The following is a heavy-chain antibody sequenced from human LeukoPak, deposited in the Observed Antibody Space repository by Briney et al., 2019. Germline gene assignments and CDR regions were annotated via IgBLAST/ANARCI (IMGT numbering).Heavy chain of an antibody. Sequence: GGSLRLSCAASGFTFNSYAMHWGREAPGKGLEWVGVMSHDGSNKYYGDSVKGRFTISRDNAKNSLYLQMDSLGAEDTAVYYCARDRESNWFPYLDSWGQGTLVTVSS. CDR2: MSHDGSNK. D-gene: IGHD6-13*01. CDR3: ARDRESNWFPYLDS. V-gene: IGHV3-30*03. J-gene: IGHJ4*02. CDR1: GFTFNSYA.